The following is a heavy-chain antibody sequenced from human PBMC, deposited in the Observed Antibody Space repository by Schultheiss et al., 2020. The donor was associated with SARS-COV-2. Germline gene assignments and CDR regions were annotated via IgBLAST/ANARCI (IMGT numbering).Heavy chain of an antibody. D-gene: IGHD1-26*01. CDR1: GFTFSSYW. V-gene: IGHV3-48*01. CDR2: ISSSGSTI. CDR3: AVGATPSDY. Sequence: GGSLRLSCAASGFTFSSYWMSWVRQAPGKGLEWVSYISSSGSTIYYADSVKGRFTISRDNSKNTLYLQMNSLRAEDTAVYYCAVGATPSDYWGQGTLVTVSS. J-gene: IGHJ4*02.